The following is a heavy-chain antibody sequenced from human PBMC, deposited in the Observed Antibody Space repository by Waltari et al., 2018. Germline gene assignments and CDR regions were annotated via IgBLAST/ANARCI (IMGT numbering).Heavy chain of an antibody. D-gene: IGHD6-13*01. CDR2: ITYDGRNQ. V-gene: IGHV3-30*04. Sequence: QAQLVESGGGVVQPGRSRRLSCAASGFTFSSYVMHWVRQAPGKGLEWVAVITYDGRNQLYADFVKGRFTISRDNSKNTLYLQINSLRAEDAAVYYCAGSHSREYYYMDVWGKGTTVTVSS. CDR3: AGSHSREYYYMDV. CDR1: GFTFSSYV. J-gene: IGHJ6*03.